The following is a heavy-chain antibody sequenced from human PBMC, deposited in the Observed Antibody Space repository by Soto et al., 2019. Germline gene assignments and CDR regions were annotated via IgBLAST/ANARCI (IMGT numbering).Heavy chain of an antibody. Sequence: QVQLVQSGAEVKRAGASVKVSCKASGYTFSSYGLSWVRQAPGQGLEWMGWISDYNGNTHYAQKFQGRVIMTTDTSTRPAYMEFRSLRSDDTAVYFCAREGYYSGSGTYSPPRYYGMDVWGQGTTVTVSS. J-gene: IGHJ6*02. D-gene: IGHD3-10*01. V-gene: IGHV1-18*01. CDR3: AREGYYSGSGTYSPPRYYGMDV. CDR2: ISDYNGNT. CDR1: GYTFSSYG.